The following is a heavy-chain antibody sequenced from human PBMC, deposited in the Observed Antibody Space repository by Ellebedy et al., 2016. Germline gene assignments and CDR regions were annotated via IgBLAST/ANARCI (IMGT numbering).Heavy chain of an antibody. Sequence: ASVKVSXXASGYTFTSYDINWVRQATGQGLEWMGWMNPNSGNTGYAQKFQGRVTMTRNTSISTAYMELSSLRSEDTAVYYCARGEQLVHPDYWGQGTLVTVSS. CDR3: ARGEQLVHPDY. CDR1: GYTFTSYD. V-gene: IGHV1-8*01. J-gene: IGHJ4*02. D-gene: IGHD6-13*01. CDR2: MNPNSGNT.